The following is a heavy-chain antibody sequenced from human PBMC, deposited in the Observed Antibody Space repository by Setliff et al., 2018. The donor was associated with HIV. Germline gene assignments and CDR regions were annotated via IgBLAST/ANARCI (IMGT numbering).Heavy chain of an antibody. D-gene: IGHD6-13*01. CDR2: ISGSGGST. V-gene: IGHV3-23*01. CDR3: ARPRLYSNALEY. CDR1: GFTVISKS. J-gene: IGHJ4*02. Sequence: LRLSCVASGFTVISKSMSWVRQAPGKGLEWVSAISGSGGSTYYADSVKGRFTISRDNSKNTLYLQMNSLRPEDTAVYYCARPRLYSNALEYWGQGTLVTVSS.